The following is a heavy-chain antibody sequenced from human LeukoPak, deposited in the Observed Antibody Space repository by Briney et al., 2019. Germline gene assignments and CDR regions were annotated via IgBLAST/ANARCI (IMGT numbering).Heavy chain of an antibody. CDR3: ARDQTAGYDPTLPYYYYMDV. D-gene: IGHD5-12*01. CDR1: GGSISSYY. CDR2: IYMSGST. Sequence: PSETLSLTCTVSGGSISSYYWSWIRQPAGKGLEWIGRIYMSGSTNYNSSLKSRVTISVDKSKNQLSLKLTSVTAADTAVYYCARDQTAGYDPTLPYYYYMDVWGKETTVTVSS. V-gene: IGHV4-4*07. J-gene: IGHJ6*03.